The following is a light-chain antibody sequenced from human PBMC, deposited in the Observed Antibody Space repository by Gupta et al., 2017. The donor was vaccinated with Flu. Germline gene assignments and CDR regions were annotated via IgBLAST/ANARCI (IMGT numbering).Light chain of an antibody. CDR1: PTIGSN. V-gene: IGKV3-15*01. J-gene: IGKJ2*03. Sequence: SPGEGATLSCRASPTIGSNLAWYQQRPGQAPRLLIDGASARATGVPARFSGSGSGTEFTLTISSRQSEDFAIYYCQQYKKWPPYSFGQGTRLDI. CDR2: GAS. CDR3: QQYKKWPPYS.